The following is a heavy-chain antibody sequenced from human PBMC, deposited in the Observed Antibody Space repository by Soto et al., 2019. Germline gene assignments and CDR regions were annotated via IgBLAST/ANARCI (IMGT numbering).Heavy chain of an antibody. CDR2: IIPILGIA. CDR1: GGTFSSYT. Sequence: QVQLVQSGAEVKKPGSSVKVSCKASGGTFSSYTISWVRQAPGQGLEWMGRIIPILGIANYAQKLQGRVTINADKSTSTAYMELSSLRSEDTAVYYCARRGSLQGRDYYYGMDVWGQGTTVTVSS. CDR3: ARRGSLQGRDYYYGMDV. J-gene: IGHJ6*02. D-gene: IGHD1-1*01. V-gene: IGHV1-69*02.